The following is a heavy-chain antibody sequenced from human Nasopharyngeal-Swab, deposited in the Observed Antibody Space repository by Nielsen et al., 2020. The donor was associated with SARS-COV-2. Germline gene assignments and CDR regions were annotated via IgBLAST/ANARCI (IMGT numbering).Heavy chain of an antibody. CDR2: IIPILGIA. CDR3: ARNDIAVAGTAWFDP. CDR1: GGTFSSYA. V-gene: IGHV1-69*04. J-gene: IGHJ5*02. D-gene: IGHD6-19*01. Sequence: SVKVSCKASGGTFSSYAISWVRQAPGQGLEWMGRIIPILGIANYAQKFQGRVTITADKSTSTAYMELSSLRSEDTAVYYCARNDIAVAGTAWFDPWGQGTLVTVS.